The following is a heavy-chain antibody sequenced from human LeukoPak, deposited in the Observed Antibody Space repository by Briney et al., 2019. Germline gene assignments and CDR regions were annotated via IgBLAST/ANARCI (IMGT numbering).Heavy chain of an antibody. D-gene: IGHD5-24*01. CDR3: ARESRREGYRFDY. CDR2: IHYTGNT. Sequence: SETLSLTCTVSGGSISSYYWSWIRQPPGKGLEWIGYIHYTGNTNYNPSLKSRLTISVDTSKNQFSLKLSSATAVDTAVYYCARESRREGYRFDYWGQGTLVTVSS. CDR1: GGSISSYY. V-gene: IGHV4-59*01. J-gene: IGHJ4*02.